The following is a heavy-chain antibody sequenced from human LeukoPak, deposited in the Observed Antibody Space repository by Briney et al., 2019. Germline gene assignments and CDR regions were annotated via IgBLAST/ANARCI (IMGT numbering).Heavy chain of an antibody. Sequence: SETLSLTCTVSGGSISSYYWSWIRQPAGKGLEWIGRIYTSGSTNYNPSLKSRVTMSVDTSKNQFSLKLSSVTAADTAVYYCARGRHNAYYYGSGSYYRPRYYFDYWGQGTLVTVSS. J-gene: IGHJ4*02. CDR3: ARGRHNAYYYGSGSYYRPRYYFDY. V-gene: IGHV4-4*07. D-gene: IGHD3-10*01. CDR1: GGSISSYY. CDR2: IYTSGST.